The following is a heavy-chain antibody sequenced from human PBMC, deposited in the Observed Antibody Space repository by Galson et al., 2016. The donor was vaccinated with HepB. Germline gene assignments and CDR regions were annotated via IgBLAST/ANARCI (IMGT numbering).Heavy chain of an antibody. CDR2: IWADGGNK. V-gene: IGHV3-33*01. CDR1: GFTFSNHG. D-gene: IGHD6-13*01. CDR3: ARDRGRSSWYSNFDY. J-gene: IGHJ4*02. Sequence: SLRLSCAASGFTFSNHGMHWVRQAPGKGLECVAVIWADGGNKYYVDSVKGRFTISRDNSKNTLYVQMSSLRPEDTAVYYCARDRGRSSWYSNFDYWGQGTLVTVSS.